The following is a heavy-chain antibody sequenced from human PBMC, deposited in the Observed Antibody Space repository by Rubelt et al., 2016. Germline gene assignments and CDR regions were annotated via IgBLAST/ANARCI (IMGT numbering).Heavy chain of an antibody. J-gene: IGHJ4*02. V-gene: IGHV3-23*04. CDR1: GFTFSSYA. CDR3: AKDLVGPRLDPMGSMDY. Sequence: EVQLVESGGGLVKPGGSLRLSCAASGFTFSSYAMSWVRQAPGKGLEWVSAISGSGGSTYYADSVKWRFNISRANAKNTRYLQMNSLRAEDTAVYYWAKDLVGPRLDPMGSMDYWGQGTLVTVSS. D-gene: IGHD2-8*02. CDR2: ISGSGGST.